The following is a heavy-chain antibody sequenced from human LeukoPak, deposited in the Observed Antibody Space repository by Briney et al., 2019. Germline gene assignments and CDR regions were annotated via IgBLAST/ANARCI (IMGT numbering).Heavy chain of an antibody. Sequence: PGGSLRLSCVASGFTFSDYWMTWVRQAPGKGLEWMANIKEDGSKKDYGDSLRGRITISRDNSKNSLSLQMNSLRAEDTAVYYCARAGYAAAFDIWAQGTMVTVSS. D-gene: IGHD2-2*01. CDR3: ARAGYAAAFDI. CDR1: GFTFSDYW. V-gene: IGHV3-7*01. CDR2: IKEDGSKK. J-gene: IGHJ3*02.